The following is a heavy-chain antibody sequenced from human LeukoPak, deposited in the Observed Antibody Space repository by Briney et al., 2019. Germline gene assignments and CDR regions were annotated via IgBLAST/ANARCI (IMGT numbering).Heavy chain of an antibody. CDR2: INHSGST. CDR3: ARVGRPYLIWSGYDD. D-gene: IGHD3-3*01. V-gene: IGHV4-34*01. J-gene: IGHJ4*02. CDR1: GGSFSGYY. Sequence: PSETLCLTCAVYGGSFSGYYWSWIRHPPGKGLEWIGEINHSGSTNYNPSLKSRVTISVDTSKNQFSLKLSSVTAADTAVYYCARVGRPYLIWSGYDDWGQGTLVTVSS.